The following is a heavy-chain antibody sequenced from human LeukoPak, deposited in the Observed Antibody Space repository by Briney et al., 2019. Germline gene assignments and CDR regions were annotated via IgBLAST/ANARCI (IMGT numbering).Heavy chain of an antibody. V-gene: IGHV1-18*01. D-gene: IGHD3-9*01. J-gene: IGHJ4*02. CDR2: ISAYNGNT. CDR3: ASSAPLLRYFDWATWDY. Sequence: GSSVKVSCKASGGTFSSYAISWVRQAPGQGLEWMGWISAYNGNTNYAQKLQGRVTMTTDTSTSTAYMELRSLRSDDTAVYYCASSAPLLRYFDWATWDYWGQGTLVTVSS. CDR1: GGTFSSYA.